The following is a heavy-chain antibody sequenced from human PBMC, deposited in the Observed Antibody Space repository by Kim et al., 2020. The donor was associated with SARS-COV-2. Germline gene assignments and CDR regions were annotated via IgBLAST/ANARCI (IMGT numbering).Heavy chain of an antibody. J-gene: IGHJ6*01. D-gene: IGHD6-19*01. Sequence: GGSLRLSCAASGFTVRNYSLHWVRQAPGKGPEWVSVISYDGTNKYYAYSVNGRFTISSDTYKDTLYLHINSLRIDDTALYCWTAVLAQWLGSRYFYGID. V-gene: IGHV3-30-3*01. CDR1: GFTVRNYS. CDR2: ISYDGTNK. CDR3: TAVLAQWLGSRYFYGID.